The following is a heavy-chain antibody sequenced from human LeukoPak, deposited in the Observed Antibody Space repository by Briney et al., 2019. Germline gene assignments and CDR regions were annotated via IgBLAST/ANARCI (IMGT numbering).Heavy chain of an antibody. V-gene: IGHV3-20*04. D-gene: IGHD2-15*01. J-gene: IGHJ4*02. CDR3: ARGYCSGGSCFLFDY. CDR2: INWNGGST. CDR1: GFTFDDYG. Sequence: PGGSLRLSCAASGFTFDDYGMTWVRQAPGKGLEWVSGINWNGGSTGYADSVKGRFSILRDTAKNSLYLQMNSLRAEDTALYYCARGYCSGGSCFLFDYWRQGTLVTVSS.